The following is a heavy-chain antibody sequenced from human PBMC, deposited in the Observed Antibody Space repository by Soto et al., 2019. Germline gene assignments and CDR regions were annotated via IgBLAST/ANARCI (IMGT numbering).Heavy chain of an antibody. Sequence: QVQLVQSGAEVKKPGASVKVSCKASGYTFNFYGITWVRQAPGQGLEWMGWISGFNGNTNYAAVLQGRVTMTTDTSTSTAYMELRGLRSDDTAVYYCVRIGVSSGHESPDFDSWGQGTLVTVSS. J-gene: IGHJ4*02. CDR2: ISGFNGNT. CDR1: GYTFNFYG. CDR3: VRIGVSSGHESPDFDS. V-gene: IGHV1-18*01. D-gene: IGHD3-16*01.